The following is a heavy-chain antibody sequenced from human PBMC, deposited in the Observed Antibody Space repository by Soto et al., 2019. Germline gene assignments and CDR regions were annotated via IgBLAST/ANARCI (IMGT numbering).Heavy chain of an antibody. Sequence: GGSLRLSCAASGFTFSSYAMSWVRQAPGKGLEWVSAISGSGGSTYYADSVKGRFTISRDNSKNTLYLQMNSLRAEDTAVYYCAKYHKRNLGELSRQLYYFDYWGQGTLVTVSS. J-gene: IGHJ4*02. CDR2: ISGSGGST. V-gene: IGHV3-23*01. CDR1: GFTFSSYA. D-gene: IGHD3-16*02. CDR3: AKYHKRNLGELSRQLYYFDY.